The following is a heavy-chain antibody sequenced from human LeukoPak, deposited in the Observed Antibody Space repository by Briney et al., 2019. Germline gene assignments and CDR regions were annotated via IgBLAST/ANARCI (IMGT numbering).Heavy chain of an antibody. D-gene: IGHD3-10*01. CDR1: GFTFSSYS. CDR2: ISSSSSYI. J-gene: IGHJ4*02. V-gene: IGHV3-21*01. CDR3: ARVSYYYGSGGKPDY. Sequence: GGSLRLSCAASGFTFSSYSMNWVRQAPGKGLEWVSSISSSSSYIYYADSVKGRFTISRDNAKNSLYLQMNSLRAEDTAVYYCARVSYYYGSGGKPDYWGQGTLVTVSS.